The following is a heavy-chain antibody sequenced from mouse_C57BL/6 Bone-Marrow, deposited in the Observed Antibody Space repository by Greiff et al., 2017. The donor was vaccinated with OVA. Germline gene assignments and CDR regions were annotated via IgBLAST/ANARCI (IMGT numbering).Heavy chain of an antibody. D-gene: IGHD2-2*01. Sequence: QVQLQQPGAELVRPGTSVKLSCKASGYTFTSYWMHWVKQRPGQGLEWIGVIDPSDSYTNYNQQFKGKATLTVDTSSSTAYMQLSSLTSEDSAVYYCARYGYAWFAYWGQGTLVTVSA. J-gene: IGHJ3*01. CDR3: ARYGYAWFAY. CDR2: IDPSDSYT. V-gene: IGHV1-59*01. CDR1: GYTFTSYW.